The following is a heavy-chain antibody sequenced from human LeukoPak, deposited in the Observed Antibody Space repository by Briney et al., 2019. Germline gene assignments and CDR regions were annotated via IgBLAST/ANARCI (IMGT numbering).Heavy chain of an antibody. V-gene: IGHV4-31*03. CDR1: GGSISSGGYY. J-gene: IGHJ5*02. D-gene: IGHD6-19*01. CDR3: ASLRLSSGWAFDP. Sequence: SETLSLTCTVSGGSISSGGYYWSWIRQHPGKGLEWIGYIYYSGSTYYNPSLKSRVTISVDTSKNQFSLKLSSVTAADTAVYYCASLRLSSGWAFDPWGQGTLVTVSS. CDR2: IYYSGST.